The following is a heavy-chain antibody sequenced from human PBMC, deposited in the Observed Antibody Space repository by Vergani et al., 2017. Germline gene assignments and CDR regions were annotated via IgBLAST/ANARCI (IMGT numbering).Heavy chain of an antibody. Sequence: QVQLVQSGAEVKKPGASVKVSCKASGYTFTSYGISWVRQAPGQGLEWMGWISAYNGNTNDAQKLQGRVTMTTDTSTSTAYMELRNLRSDDTAVYYCAKDPDIVVVPXAPYYYYYYGMDVWGQGTTVTVSS. D-gene: IGHD2-2*01. J-gene: IGHJ6*02. CDR2: ISAYNGNT. V-gene: IGHV1-18*04. CDR1: GYTFTSYG. CDR3: AKDPDIVVVPXAPYYYYYYGMDV.